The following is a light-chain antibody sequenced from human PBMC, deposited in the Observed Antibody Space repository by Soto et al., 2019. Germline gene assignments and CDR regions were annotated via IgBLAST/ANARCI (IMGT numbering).Light chain of an antibody. V-gene: IGKV1-5*01. J-gene: IGKJ4*01. Sequence: QSPSTLSASVGDRVTITCRASQSVSTWLAWYQQKPGKTPKLLIYDGSTLESGVPSRFSGSGSGTEFTLSISSLQPDDYATYYCQQYNSHSLTFGGGTKVDIK. CDR1: QSVSTW. CDR2: DGS. CDR3: QQYNSHSLT.